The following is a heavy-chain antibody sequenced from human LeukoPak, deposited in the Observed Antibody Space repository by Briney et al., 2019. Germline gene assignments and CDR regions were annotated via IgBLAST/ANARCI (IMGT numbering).Heavy chain of an antibody. CDR1: GFTFSSKW. CDR2: IQPDGSEG. CDR3: AKHSRGSFRGASAFDY. J-gene: IGHJ4*02. V-gene: IGHV3-7*03. D-gene: IGHD1-26*01. Sequence: GGSLRLSCAASGFTFSSKWMSWVRQAPGKGLEWVGNIQPDGSEGYPVDSVKGRFTISRDNARNSLFLQMNSLRAEDTAAYYRAKHSRGSFRGASAFDYWGQGTVVTVSS.